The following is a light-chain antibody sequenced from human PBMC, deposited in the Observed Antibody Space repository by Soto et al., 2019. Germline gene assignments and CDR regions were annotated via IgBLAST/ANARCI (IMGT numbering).Light chain of an antibody. J-gene: IGKJ1*01. V-gene: IGKV3-15*01. CDR1: QSVRNN. CDR3: QQYENRPPWT. CDR2: GSS. Sequence: IVLTQSPATLSVSPGDSATLSCRASQSVRNNLAWYQQRPGQPPRLLIYGSSTRGFGVPARFSGSGSGTEFTLTINNLQSEDFAVYFCQQYENRPPWTFGPGTTVDVK.